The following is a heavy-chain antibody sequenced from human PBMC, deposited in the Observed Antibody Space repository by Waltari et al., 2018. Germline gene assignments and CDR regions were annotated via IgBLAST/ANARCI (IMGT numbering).Heavy chain of an antibody. CDR3: ARDAREYDFWSGCYV. CDR1: GYTFNTYG. V-gene: IGHV1-18*01. CDR2: ISPNNGYT. Sequence: QVQLVQSGAEVKKPGASVIVSCKASGYTFNTYGLTWVRQAPGQGLEWMGWISPNNGYTNYAQNLQGRITMTTDTSATTVYMELRSLRSDDTAVYYCARDAREYDFWSGCYVWGQGTLVTVSS. J-gene: IGHJ4*02. D-gene: IGHD3-3*01.